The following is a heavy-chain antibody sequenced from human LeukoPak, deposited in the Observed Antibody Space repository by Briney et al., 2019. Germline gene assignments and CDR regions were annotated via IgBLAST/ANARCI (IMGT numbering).Heavy chain of an antibody. CDR3: ARSTVTTISKEDNWFDP. CDR1: GGSISSGGYY. D-gene: IGHD4-17*01. CDR2: IYYSGST. J-gene: IGHJ5*02. Sequence: PSEALSLTCTVSGGSISSGGYYWSWIRQHPGKGLEWIGYIYYSGSTYYNPSLKSRVTISVDTSKNQFSLKLSSVTAADTAVYYCARSTVTTISKEDNWFDPWGQGTLVTVSS. V-gene: IGHV4-31*03.